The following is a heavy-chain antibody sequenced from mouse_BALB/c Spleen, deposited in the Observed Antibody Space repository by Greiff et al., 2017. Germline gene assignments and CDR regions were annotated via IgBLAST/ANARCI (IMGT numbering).Heavy chain of an antibody. Sequence: VMLVESGPGLVAPSQSLSITCTVSGFSLTSYGVHWVRQPPGKGLEWLGVIWAGGSTNYNSALMSRLSISKDNSKSQVFLKMNSLQTDDTAMYYCARGLPQSTMDYWGQGTSVTVSS. CDR1: GFSLTSYG. CDR3: ARGLPQSTMDY. CDR2: IWAGGST. J-gene: IGHJ4*01. V-gene: IGHV2-9*02. D-gene: IGHD5-5*01.